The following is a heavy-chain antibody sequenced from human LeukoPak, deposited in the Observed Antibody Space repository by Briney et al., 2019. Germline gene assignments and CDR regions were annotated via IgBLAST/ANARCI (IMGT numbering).Heavy chain of an antibody. D-gene: IGHD2-15*01. CDR1: GYTFTSYG. V-gene: IGHV1-18*01. CDR2: ISAYNGNT. J-gene: IGHJ4*02. CDR3: ARVYCGGGSCYSSFGGYFDY. Sequence: ASVKVSCKASGYTFTSYGISWVRQAPGQGLEWMGWISAYNGNTNYAQKLQGRVTMTTDTSTSTAYMELRSLRSDDTAVYYCARVYCGGGSCYSSFGGYFDYWGQGTLVTVSS.